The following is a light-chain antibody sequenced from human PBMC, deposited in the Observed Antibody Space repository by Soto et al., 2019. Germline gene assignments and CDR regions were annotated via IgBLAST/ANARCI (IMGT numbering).Light chain of an antibody. CDR1: QSISTY. CDR2: DAS. J-gene: IGKJ1*01. Sequence: DIQMTQSPSSLSASVGNRVTITCRASQSISTYLNWYQKKPGKAPNLLIYDASRLQSGVPSRFSGRGSGTEYTLTISSLQADDFATYYCHQSYISPPAFGQGTKVDI. V-gene: IGKV1-39*01. CDR3: HQSYISPPA.